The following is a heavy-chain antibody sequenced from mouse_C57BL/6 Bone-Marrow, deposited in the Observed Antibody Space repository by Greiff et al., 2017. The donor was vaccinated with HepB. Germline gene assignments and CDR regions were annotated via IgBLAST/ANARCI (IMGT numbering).Heavy chain of an antibody. Sequence: EVQVVESGGGLVQPGGSLKLSCAASGFTFSDYYMYWVRQTPEKRLEWVAYISNGGGSTYYPDTVKGRFTISRDNAKNTLYLQMSRLKSEDTAMYYCARADYYGSSQFAYWGQGTLVTVSA. CDR1: GFTFSDYY. V-gene: IGHV5-12*01. J-gene: IGHJ3*01. D-gene: IGHD1-1*01. CDR3: ARADYYGSSQFAY. CDR2: ISNGGGST.